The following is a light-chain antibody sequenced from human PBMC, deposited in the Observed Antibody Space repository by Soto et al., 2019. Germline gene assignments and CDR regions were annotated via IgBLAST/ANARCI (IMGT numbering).Light chain of an antibody. CDR1: SSDVGGYNY. V-gene: IGLV2-14*01. CDR3: SSYTSSTHVV. CDR2: DVS. Sequence: QPASVSGSPGQSITISCTGTSSDVGGYNYVSWYQQHPGKAPKLMIYDVSNRPSGVSNRFSGSKSGNTASLTISGLQAEDEADYYCSSYTSSTHVVFGGGTKLTVL. J-gene: IGLJ2*01.